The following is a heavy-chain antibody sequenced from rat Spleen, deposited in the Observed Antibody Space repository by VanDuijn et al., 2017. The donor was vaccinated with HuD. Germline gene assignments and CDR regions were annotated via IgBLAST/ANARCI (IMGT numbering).Heavy chain of an antibody. D-gene: IGHD1-7*01. CDR3: TTMGNYFNY. V-gene: IGHV5S13*01. CDR2: INPGGYNT. CDR1: GFTFSNFD. Sequence: EVQLVESGGGLVQPGRSLKLSCEVSGFTFSNFDMAWIRQAPTKGLEWVASINPGGYNTYYRDSVKGRFTISRDKAKNTLYLQMDSLRSEDTAPYYCTTMGNYFNYWGQGVMVTVSS. J-gene: IGHJ2*01.